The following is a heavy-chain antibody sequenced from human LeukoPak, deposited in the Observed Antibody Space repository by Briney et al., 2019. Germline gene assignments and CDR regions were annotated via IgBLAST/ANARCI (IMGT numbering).Heavy chain of an antibody. D-gene: IGHD3-9*01. Sequence: ASVKVSCKASGGTFSSYAISWVRQAPGQGLEWMGGIIPIFGTANYAQKFRGRVTITADKSTRTAYMELSSLRSEDTAVYYCARGQLRYFDWLLQKYYYYYMDVWGKGTTVTISS. J-gene: IGHJ6*03. CDR3: ARGQLRYFDWLLQKYYYYYMDV. CDR1: GGTFSSYA. CDR2: IIPIFGTA. V-gene: IGHV1-69*06.